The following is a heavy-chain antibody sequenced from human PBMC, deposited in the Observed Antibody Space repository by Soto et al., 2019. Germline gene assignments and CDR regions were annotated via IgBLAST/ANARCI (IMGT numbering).Heavy chain of an antibody. D-gene: IGHD3-3*01. J-gene: IGHJ5*02. CDR2: ISSSSSYI. V-gene: IGHV3-21*01. Sequence: GFLRLSCAASGFTFSSYSMNWVRQAPGKGLEWVSSISSSSSYIYYADSVKGRFTISRDNAKNSLYLQMNSLRAEDTAVYYCAREKGRITIFGVVHNWFDPWGQGTLVTVSS. CDR3: AREKGRITIFGVVHNWFDP. CDR1: GFTFSSYS.